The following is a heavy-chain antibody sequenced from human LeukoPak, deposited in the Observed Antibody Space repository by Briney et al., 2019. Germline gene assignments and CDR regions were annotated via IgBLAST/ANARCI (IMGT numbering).Heavy chain of an antibody. V-gene: IGHV1-69*06. CDR3: ARDPVQQLVPHYYYYYYMDV. J-gene: IGHJ6*03. CDR1: GGTFSSYA. CDR2: IIPIFGTA. D-gene: IGHD6-13*01. Sequence: GASVKVSCKASGGTFSSYAISWVRQAPGQGLEWMGGIIPIFGTANYAQKFQGRVTITADKSTSTAYMELSSLRSEDTAVYYCARDPVQQLVPHYYYYYYMDVWGKGTTVTVSS.